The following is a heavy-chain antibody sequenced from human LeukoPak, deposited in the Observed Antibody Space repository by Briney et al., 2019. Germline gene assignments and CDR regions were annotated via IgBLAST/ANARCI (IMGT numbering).Heavy chain of an antibody. D-gene: IGHD3-10*01. CDR3: GRAYGAGSYDY. J-gene: IGHJ4*02. CDR2: INQDGSEK. CDR1: GFTSGNHW. Sequence: GGSLRLSCAASGFTSGNHWMSWVRQAPGKGLEWVANINQDGSEKYYVDSVKGRFTISGDNAKNSLYLQMNSLRAEDTAVYYCGRAYGAGSYDYWGQGTLVTVSS. V-gene: IGHV3-7*01.